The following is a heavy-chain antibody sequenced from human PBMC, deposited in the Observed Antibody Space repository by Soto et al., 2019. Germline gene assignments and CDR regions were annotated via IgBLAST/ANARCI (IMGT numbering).Heavy chain of an antibody. CDR3: ARQVLYVSGIITY. CDR2: IDVANGNT. CDR1: GYTFTNYP. Sequence: GASVXVSCKASGYTFTNYPIHWVRQAPGQRLEWMGWIDVANGNTKYSQNFQGRVSLTGDTSASTAYIELSSLRSEDTAVYYCARQVLYVSGIITYWGQGSLVTVSS. V-gene: IGHV1-3*01. J-gene: IGHJ4*02. D-gene: IGHD3-10*01.